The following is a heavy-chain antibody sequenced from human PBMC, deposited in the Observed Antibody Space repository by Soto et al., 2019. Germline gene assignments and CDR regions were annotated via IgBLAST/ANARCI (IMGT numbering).Heavy chain of an antibody. V-gene: IGHV3-33*01. CDR1: GFTFSSYG. CDR3: AREPLNRAFDY. CDR2: IWYDGSNK. Sequence: GGSLRLSCAASGFTFSSYGMHWVRQAPGKGLEWVAVIWYDGSNKYYADSVKGRFTISRDNSKNTLYLQMNSLRAEDTAVYYCAREPLNRAFDYWGQGTLVTVSS. J-gene: IGHJ4*02.